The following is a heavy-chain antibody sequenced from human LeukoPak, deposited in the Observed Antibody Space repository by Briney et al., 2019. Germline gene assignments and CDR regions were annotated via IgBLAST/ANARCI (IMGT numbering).Heavy chain of an antibody. CDR1: GFTFSSYG. J-gene: IGHJ6*02. D-gene: IGHD6-13*01. V-gene: IGHV3-30*18. Sequence: GGSLRLSCAASGFTFSSYGMHWVRQAPGKGLEWVAVISYDGSNKYYADSVKGRFTISRDNSKNTLYLQMNSLRAEDTAVYYCAKDLGSSYGMDVWGQGTTVTVSS. CDR2: ISYDGSNK. CDR3: AKDLGSSYGMDV.